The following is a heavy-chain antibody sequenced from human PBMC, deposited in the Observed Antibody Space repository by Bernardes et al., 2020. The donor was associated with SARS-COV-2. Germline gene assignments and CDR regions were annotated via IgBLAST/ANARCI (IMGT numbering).Heavy chain of an antibody. Sequence: GGSLTLSCAASGFTFSSYSMSWVRQAPGKGLEWVSAISGSGGSTYYADSVKGRFTISRDNSKNTLYLQMNSLRAEDTAVYYCAKVNWSGYYNWFDPWGQGTLVTVSS. CDR2: ISGSGGST. J-gene: IGHJ5*02. CDR1: GFTFSSYS. CDR3: AKVNWSGYYNWFDP. D-gene: IGHD3-3*01. V-gene: IGHV3-23*01.